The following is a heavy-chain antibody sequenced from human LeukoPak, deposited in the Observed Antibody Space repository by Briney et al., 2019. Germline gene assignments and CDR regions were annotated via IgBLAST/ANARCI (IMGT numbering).Heavy chain of an antibody. D-gene: IGHD6-13*01. Sequence: PGGSLSLSCAASGFTFSDYGMHWVRQAPGKGLEWVAVIANDGRDKKYADSVRGRFTISRDNSKNTVYLQMNSLRAEDTAVFYCVKDMKIKAAGYYFDYWGQGTLVTVSS. V-gene: IGHV3-30*18. CDR3: VKDMKIKAAGYYFDY. CDR1: GFTFSDYG. J-gene: IGHJ4*02. CDR2: IANDGRDK.